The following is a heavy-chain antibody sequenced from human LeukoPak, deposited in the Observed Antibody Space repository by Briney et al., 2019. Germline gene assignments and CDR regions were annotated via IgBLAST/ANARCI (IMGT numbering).Heavy chain of an antibody. CDR1: GGSFSGYY. CDR3: ARVLSSGWSPHFDY. J-gene: IGHJ4*02. V-gene: IGHV4-34*01. D-gene: IGHD6-19*01. CDR2: INHSGST. Sequence: PSETLSLTCAVYGGSFSGYYWSWIRQPPGKGLEWIGEINHSGSTNYNPSLKSRVTISVDTSKNQFSLKLSSVTAADTAVYYCARVLSSGWSPHFDYWGQGTLVTVSS.